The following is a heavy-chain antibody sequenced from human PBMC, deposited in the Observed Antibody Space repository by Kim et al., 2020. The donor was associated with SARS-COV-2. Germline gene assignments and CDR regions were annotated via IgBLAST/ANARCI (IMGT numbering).Heavy chain of an antibody. V-gene: IGHV4-59*01. Sequence: SETLSLTCTVSGGSIDTYFWSWIRQPPGKGLEWIWSIDYSGSTVYNPSLRIRVTISIDMAKYKFSLRLNSCTAADTAMYDCVSDKVWDPVVTPYRYCDL. CDR2: IDYSGST. D-gene: IGHD3-16*02. CDR1: GGSIDTYF. CDR3: VSDKVWDPVVTPYRYCDL. J-gene: IGHJ2*01.